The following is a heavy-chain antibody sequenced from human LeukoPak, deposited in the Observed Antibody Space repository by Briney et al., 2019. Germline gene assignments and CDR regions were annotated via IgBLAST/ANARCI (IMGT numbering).Heavy chain of an antibody. J-gene: IGHJ4*02. CDR2: IYYSGST. D-gene: IGHD3-9*01. Sequence: SQTLSLTCTVSGGSISSGGYYWSWIRQHPGKGLEWIGYIYYSGSTYYNPSLKSRVTISVDTSKNQFSLKLSSVTAADTAVYYCARARKLRYFDWLPTYYFDYWGQGTLVTVSS. CDR3: ARARKLRYFDWLPTYYFDY. CDR1: GGSISSGGYY. V-gene: IGHV4-31*03.